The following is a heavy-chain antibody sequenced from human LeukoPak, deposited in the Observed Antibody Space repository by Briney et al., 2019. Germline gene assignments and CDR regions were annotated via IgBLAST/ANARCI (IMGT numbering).Heavy chain of an antibody. J-gene: IGHJ3*02. D-gene: IGHD3-22*01. CDR2: VKTKGDGGAA. Sequence: GGSLRLSCAASGITFTNAWLAWVRQAPGKGLEWVGRVKTKGDGGAADYAAPVKGRFTISRDDSTKTLYLQMNSLKTEDTAVYYCTRRYNYDSSGYYYVRDAFDIWGQGTMVTVSS. CDR3: TRRYNYDSSGYYYVRDAFDI. V-gene: IGHV3-15*01. CDR1: GITFTNAW.